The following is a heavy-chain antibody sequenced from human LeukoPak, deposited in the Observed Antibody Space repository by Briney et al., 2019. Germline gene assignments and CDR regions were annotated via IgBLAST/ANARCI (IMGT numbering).Heavy chain of an antibody. CDR2: ISYDGSSK. J-gene: IGHJ4*02. V-gene: IGHV3-30-3*01. D-gene: IGHD2-8*01. CDR3: GRDRTSSEYYIDY. Sequence: GGSLRLSCAASGFTFSSYAMHWVRQAPGKGLEWVAVISYDGSSKYYADSVKGRFTISRDNSKNTLYLQMNSLRAEDTAVYYCGRDRTSSEYYIDYWGQGTLVTVSS. CDR1: GFTFSSYA.